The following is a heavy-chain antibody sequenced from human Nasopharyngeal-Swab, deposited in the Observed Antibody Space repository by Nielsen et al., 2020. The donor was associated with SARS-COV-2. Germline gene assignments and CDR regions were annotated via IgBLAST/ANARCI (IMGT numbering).Heavy chain of an antibody. V-gene: IGHV4-39*07. CDR2: IYYSGST. CDR1: GGSISSSSYY. CDR3: ARGGIAAAGDYFDY. Sequence: SETLSLTCTVSGGSISSSSYYWGWIRQPPGKGLEWIGSIYYSGSTYYNPSLKSRVTISVDTSKNQFSLKPSSVTAADTAVYYCARGGIAAAGDYFDYWGQGTLVTVSS. J-gene: IGHJ4*02. D-gene: IGHD6-13*01.